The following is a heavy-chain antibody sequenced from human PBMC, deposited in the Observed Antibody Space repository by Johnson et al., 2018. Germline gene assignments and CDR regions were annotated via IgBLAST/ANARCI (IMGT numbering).Heavy chain of an antibody. CDR3: VREGLSSVWYDWYFDL. CDR1: GFTFSSYA. Sequence: QVQLVQSGGGVVQPGRSLRLSCAASGFTFSSYAMHWVRQAPGKGLEWLAILSSDEGRKYYVDSVEGRFTISRDNARNSLYLQMNSLRAGDTAVYYCVREGLSSVWYDWYFDLWGRGTLVTVSS. V-gene: IGHV3-30*07. J-gene: IGHJ2*01. CDR2: LSSDEGRK. D-gene: IGHD6-19*01.